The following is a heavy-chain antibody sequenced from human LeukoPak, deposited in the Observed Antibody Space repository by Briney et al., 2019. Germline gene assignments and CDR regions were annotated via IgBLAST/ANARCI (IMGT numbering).Heavy chain of an antibody. J-gene: IGHJ6*02. CDR2: INHSGST. V-gene: IGHV4-4*02. CDR3: ARRLGGSYYYYYYGMDV. D-gene: IGHD1-26*01. CDR1: GGSISSSNW. Sequence: SETLSLTCAVSGGSISSSNWWSWVRQPPGKGLEWIGEINHSGSTNYNPSLKSRVTISVDTSKNQFSLKLSSVTAADTAVYYCARRLGGSYYYYYYGMDVWGQGTTVTVSS.